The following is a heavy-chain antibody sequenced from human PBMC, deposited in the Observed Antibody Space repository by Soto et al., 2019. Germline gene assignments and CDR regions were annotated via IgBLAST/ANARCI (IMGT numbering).Heavy chain of an antibody. J-gene: IGHJ4*02. CDR3: TRQRLWGTSGYYYFEN. CDR1: GHIFSNYW. V-gene: IGHV5-51*01. D-gene: IGHD3-22*01. Sequence: GESLKISCKGSGHIFSNYWIGWVRQMPGKGLEWMGIIYPGDSDTRYSPSFQGQVTITVDKSINTAYLQWSRLKASDTAIYYCTRQRLWGTSGYYYFENWGQGTLVTVS. CDR2: IYPGDSDT.